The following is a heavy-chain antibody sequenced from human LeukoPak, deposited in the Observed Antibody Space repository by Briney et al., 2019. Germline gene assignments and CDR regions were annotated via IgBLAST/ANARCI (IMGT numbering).Heavy chain of an antibody. CDR3: AKDVEWLRLSPLYYFDY. Sequence: GGSLRLSCAASGLTFSNYAMHWVRQAPGKGLEWVAVISYDGSNKFYADSVKGRFTISRDNSKNTLFLQMNSLRAEDTAVYYCAKDVEWLRLSPLYYFDYWGQGTLVTVSS. J-gene: IGHJ4*02. D-gene: IGHD5-12*01. V-gene: IGHV3-30*04. CDR1: GLTFSNYA. CDR2: ISYDGSNK.